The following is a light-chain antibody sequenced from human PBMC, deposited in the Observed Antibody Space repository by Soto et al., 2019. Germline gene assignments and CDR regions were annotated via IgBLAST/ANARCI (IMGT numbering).Light chain of an antibody. CDR2: GAS. J-gene: IGKJ1*01. V-gene: IGKV3-15*01. CDR3: QQYNSYPWT. CDR1: QSVSSN. Sequence: IEMTQSPATLSLSPGERATPYCWASQSVSSNLAWYQQKPGQAPRLLIYGASTRVTGVPARFSGSGSGTEFTLTISSLQPEDFATYYCQQYNSYPWTFGQGTKVDIK.